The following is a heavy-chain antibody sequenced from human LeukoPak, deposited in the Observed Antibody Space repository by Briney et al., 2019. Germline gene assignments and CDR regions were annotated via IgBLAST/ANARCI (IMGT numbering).Heavy chain of an antibody. J-gene: IGHJ4*02. V-gene: IGHV3-30*02. CDR2: IRYDGSNR. Sequence: GGSLRLSCAASGFTFSSYAMHWVRQAAGKGLEWVAFIRYDGSNRYYAVSLKGRFTISRDNSKNTLYLQMNSVIDEDTAVYYCAKEWQWQLLIVDSWGQGTLVTVSS. CDR3: AKEWQWQLLIVDS. CDR1: GFTFSSYA. D-gene: IGHD4-23*01.